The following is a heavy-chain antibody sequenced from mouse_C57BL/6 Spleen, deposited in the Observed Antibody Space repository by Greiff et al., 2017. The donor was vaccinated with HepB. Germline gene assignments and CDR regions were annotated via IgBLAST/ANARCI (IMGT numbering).Heavy chain of an antibody. CDR2: ISDDGSYT. Sequence: EVMLVESGGGLVKPGGSLKLSCAASGFTFSSYAMSWVRQTPEKRLEWVATISDDGSYTYYPDNVKGRFTISRDNAKNNLYLQMSHLKSEDTAMYYCAREATTGRYYFDYWGQGTTLTVSS. J-gene: IGHJ2*01. CDR3: AREATTGRYYFDY. D-gene: IGHD1-1*01. V-gene: IGHV5-4*01. CDR1: GFTFSSYA.